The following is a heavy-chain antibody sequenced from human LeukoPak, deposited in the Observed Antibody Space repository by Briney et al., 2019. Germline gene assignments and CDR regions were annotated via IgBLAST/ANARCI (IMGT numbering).Heavy chain of an antibody. Sequence: GGSLRLSCSASGFTFSSYAMHWVRQAPGKGLEYVSAISSNGGSTYYADSVKGRFTISRDNSKNTLYLQMSGLRAEDTAVYYCVKGYCSGGSCYPLGVWGQGTLVTVSS. V-gene: IGHV3-64D*06. D-gene: IGHD2-15*01. J-gene: IGHJ4*02. CDR2: ISSNGGST. CDR3: VKGYCSGGSCYPLGV. CDR1: GFTFSSYA.